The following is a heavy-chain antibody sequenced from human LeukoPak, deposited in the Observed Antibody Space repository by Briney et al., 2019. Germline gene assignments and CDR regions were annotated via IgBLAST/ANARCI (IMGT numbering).Heavy chain of an antibody. Sequence: GGSLRLSCAASGFAFSNYWVHWVRQAPGKGLEWVARINTHGSSTNYADSVKGRFTISRDNAKNTLYLQMTSLSAEDTAVYYALAGYYYYYMDVWGKGTTVTVSS. CDR3: LAGYYYYYMDV. CDR1: GFAFSNYW. D-gene: IGHD3-16*01. J-gene: IGHJ6*03. V-gene: IGHV3-74*01. CDR2: INTHGSST.